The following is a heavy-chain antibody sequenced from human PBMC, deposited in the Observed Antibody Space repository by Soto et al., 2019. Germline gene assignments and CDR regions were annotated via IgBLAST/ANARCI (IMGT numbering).Heavy chain of an antibody. V-gene: IGHV4-59*01. J-gene: IGHJ5*02. D-gene: IGHD3-10*01. CDR2: IYYSGST. Sequence: SSETLSLTCTVSGGSISSYYWSWIRQPPGKGLEWIGYIYYSGSTNYNPSLKSRVTISVDTSKNQFSLKLSSVTAADTAVYYCARAWVRGVTPYNWFDPWGQGTLVTVSS. CDR1: GGSISSYY. CDR3: ARAWVRGVTPYNWFDP.